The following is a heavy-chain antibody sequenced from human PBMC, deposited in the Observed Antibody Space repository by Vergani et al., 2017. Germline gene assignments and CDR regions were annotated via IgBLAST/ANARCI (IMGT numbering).Heavy chain of an antibody. J-gene: IGHJ4*02. CDR1: GFTFDDYA. D-gene: IGHD3-22*01. V-gene: IGHV3-9*01. CDR2: ISWNSGSI. Sequence: EVQLVESGGGLVQPGRSLRLSCAASGFTFDDYAMHWVRQAPGKGLEWVSGISWNSGSIGYADSVKGRFTISRDNAKNSLYLQMNSLRAEDTAVYYCARGYSTYYYDSSSYLANYFDYWGQGTLVTVSS. CDR3: ARGYSTYYYDSSSYLANYFDY.